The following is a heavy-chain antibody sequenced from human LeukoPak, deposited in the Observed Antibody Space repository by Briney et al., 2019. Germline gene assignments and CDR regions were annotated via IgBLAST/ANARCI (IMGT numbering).Heavy chain of an antibody. D-gene: IGHD3-16*01. J-gene: IGHJ4*02. Sequence: ASVKVSCKASGYTFTGYYMHWVRQAPGQGLEWMGWINPNSGGTNYAQKFRGRVTMTRDTSISTAYMELSRLRSDDTALYYCARRVWGGNYDLDYWGQGTLVTVSS. V-gene: IGHV1-2*02. CDR3: ARRVWGGNYDLDY. CDR1: GYTFTGYY. CDR2: INPNSGGT.